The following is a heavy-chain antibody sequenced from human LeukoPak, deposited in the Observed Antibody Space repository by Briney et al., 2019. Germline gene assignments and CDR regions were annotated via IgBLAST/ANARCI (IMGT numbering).Heavy chain of an antibody. D-gene: IGHD4-11*01. CDR2: MNPNSGNT. Sequence: ASVKVSCKASGYTFTSYGISWVRQAPGQGLEWMGWMNPNSGNTGYAQRFQGRVTMTRNTSISTAYMELSSLRSEDTAVYYCARGLLGFMRSDYSNYWDNWFDPWGQGTLVTVSS. CDR1: GYTFTSYG. CDR3: ARGLLGFMRSDYSNYWDNWFDP. J-gene: IGHJ5*02. V-gene: IGHV1-8*02.